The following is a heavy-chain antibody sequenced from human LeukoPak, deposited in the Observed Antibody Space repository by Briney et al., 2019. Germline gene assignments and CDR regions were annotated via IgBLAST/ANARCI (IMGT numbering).Heavy chain of an antibody. D-gene: IGHD3-10*01. CDR1: GFTFSSYA. J-gene: IGHJ4*02. CDR3: AKDRRAVRALPDY. V-gene: IGHV3-23*01. Sequence: GGSLRLSCAAPGFTFSSYAMSWVRQAPGKGLEWVSAISGSGGSTYYADSVKGRFTISRDNSKNTLYLQMNSLRAEDTAVYYCAKDRRAVRALPDYWGQGTLVTVSS. CDR2: ISGSGGST.